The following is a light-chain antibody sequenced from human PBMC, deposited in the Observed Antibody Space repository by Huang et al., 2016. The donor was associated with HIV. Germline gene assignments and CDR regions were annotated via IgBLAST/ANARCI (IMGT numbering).Light chain of an antibody. J-gene: IGKJ2*01. CDR3: QQYGSSYT. CDR1: QSVSSSY. V-gene: IGKV3-20*01. Sequence: EIVLTQSPGTLSLSPGERATLSCRAGQSVSSSYLAWYRQRPGQAPRLVIYGTSNRATGIPDRFSGSGSGTDFTLTISRLEPEDFAVYYCQQYGSSYTFGQGTKLEIK. CDR2: GTS.